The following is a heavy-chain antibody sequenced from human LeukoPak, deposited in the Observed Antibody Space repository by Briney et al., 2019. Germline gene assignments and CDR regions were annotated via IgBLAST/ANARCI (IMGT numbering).Heavy chain of an antibody. CDR1: GYTFTSYD. Sequence: ASVKVSCKASGYTFTSYDINWVRQATGQGLEWMGWMNPNSGNTGYAQKFQGRVTITRNTSISTAYMELSSLRSEDTAVYYCARFEILWFGESIYFDYWGQGTLVTVSS. CDR3: ARFEILWFGESIYFDY. V-gene: IGHV1-8*03. J-gene: IGHJ4*02. D-gene: IGHD3-10*01. CDR2: MNPNSGNT.